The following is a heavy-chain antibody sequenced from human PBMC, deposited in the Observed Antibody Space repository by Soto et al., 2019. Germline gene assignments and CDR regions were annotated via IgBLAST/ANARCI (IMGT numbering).Heavy chain of an antibody. D-gene: IGHD4-17*01. CDR1: GYTFSRSG. J-gene: IGHJ6*02. CDR3: ARSGSVTYYYYGLDV. Sequence: VQLVQSGAEVKKPGASVKVSCKASGYTFSRSGISWVRQAPGQGLEWMGWISTYNGDTNYAQKVQGRVTMTTDTSTSTAFMELMSLRSDDPAVYYCARSGSVTYYYYGLDVWGQGTTVTVSS. CDR2: ISTYNGDT. V-gene: IGHV1-18*01.